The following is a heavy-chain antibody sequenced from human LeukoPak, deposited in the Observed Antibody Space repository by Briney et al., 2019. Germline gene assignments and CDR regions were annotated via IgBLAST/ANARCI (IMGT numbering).Heavy chain of an antibody. CDR1: GGTFSSYA. V-gene: IGHV1-69*05. Sequence: GASVKVSCKASGGTFSSYAISWVRQAPGQGLEWMGGIIPIFGTANYAQKFQGRVTITTDESTSTAYMELSSLRSEDTAVYYCASIGPFNGFDIWGQGTMVTVSS. CDR2: IIPIFGTA. J-gene: IGHJ3*02. CDR3: ASIGPFNGFDI. D-gene: IGHD2-15*01.